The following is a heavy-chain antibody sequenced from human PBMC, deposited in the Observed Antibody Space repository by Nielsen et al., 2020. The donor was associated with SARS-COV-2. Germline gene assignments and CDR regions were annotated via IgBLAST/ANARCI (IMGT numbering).Heavy chain of an antibody. CDR2: ISSSGSTI. V-gene: IGHV3-11*01. D-gene: IGHD5-12*01. Sequence: GGSLRLSCTASGFIFNDYYMNWIRQAPGKGLEWISYISSSGSTIYYADSVKGRFTISRDNTKMYLQTNSLRVEDTAVYFCARGRGYSYGVYFDYWGQGTRATVSP. CDR3: ARGRGYSYGVYFDY. CDR1: GFIFNDYY. J-gene: IGHJ4*02.